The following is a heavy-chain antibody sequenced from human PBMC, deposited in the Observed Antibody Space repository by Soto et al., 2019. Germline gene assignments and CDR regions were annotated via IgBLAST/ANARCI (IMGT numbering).Heavy chain of an antibody. V-gene: IGHV4-34*01. CDR3: ARGKYSSSLRGMDV. CDR2: INHSGST. Sequence: QVQLQQWGAGLLKPSETLSLTCAVYGGSFSGYYWSWIRQPPGKGLEWIGEINHSGSTNYNPSLKRRVTISVDTSKNQFSLKLSSVTAADTAVYYCARGKYSSSLRGMDVWGQGTTVTVSS. CDR1: GGSFSGYY. J-gene: IGHJ6*02. D-gene: IGHD6-13*01.